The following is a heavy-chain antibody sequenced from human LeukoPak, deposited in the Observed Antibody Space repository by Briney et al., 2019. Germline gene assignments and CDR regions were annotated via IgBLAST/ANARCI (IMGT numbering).Heavy chain of an antibody. Sequence: ASVKVSCKASGYTFTSYYMHWVRQAPGQGLEWMGIINPSGGSTSYAQKFQGRVTMTRDTSTSTVYMELSSLRSEDTAVYYCARGVLMVYAPYYFDYWGQGTLVTVSS. D-gene: IGHD2-8*01. CDR2: INPSGGST. V-gene: IGHV1-46*01. CDR3: ARGVLMVYAPYYFDY. CDR1: GYTFTSYY. J-gene: IGHJ4*02.